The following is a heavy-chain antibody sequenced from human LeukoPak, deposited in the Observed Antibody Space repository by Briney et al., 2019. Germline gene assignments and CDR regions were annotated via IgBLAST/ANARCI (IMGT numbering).Heavy chain of an antibody. CDR1: CGSINSYY. V-gene: IGHV4-59*01. CDR3: ARGGDILTGYYLIGGLFDY. Sequence: SETLSLTCTVSCGSINSYYLSCLPQPPARGLAGVGYIYYSGSTNYNTSLKSRVTLSVDTSKNQFSLKLSSVTAADTAVYYCARGGDILTGYYLIGGLFDYWGQGTLVTVSS. CDR2: IYYSGST. D-gene: IGHD3-9*01. J-gene: IGHJ4*02.